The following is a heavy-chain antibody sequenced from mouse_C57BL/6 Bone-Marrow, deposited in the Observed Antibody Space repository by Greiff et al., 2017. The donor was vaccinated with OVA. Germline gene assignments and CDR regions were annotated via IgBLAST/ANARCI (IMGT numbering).Heavy chain of an antibody. Sequence: QVHVKQSGPELVKPGASVKLSCKASGYTFTSYDINWVKQRPGQGLEWIGWIYPRDGSTKYNEKFKGKATLTVDTSSSTAYMELHSLTSEDSAVYFCASRPDYWGQGTTLTVSS. CDR3: ASRPDY. CDR2: IYPRDGST. CDR1: GYTFTSYD. V-gene: IGHV1-85*01. J-gene: IGHJ2*01.